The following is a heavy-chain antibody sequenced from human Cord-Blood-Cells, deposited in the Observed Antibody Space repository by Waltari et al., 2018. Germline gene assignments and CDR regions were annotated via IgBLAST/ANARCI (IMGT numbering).Heavy chain of an antibody. D-gene: IGHD3-9*01. V-gene: IGHV3-7*01. Sequence: EVQLVESGGGLVQPGGSLRLSCAASGFTFSSYWMSWVRQAPGKGLGWVANRKQDGSEKYYVDSVKGRFTISRDNAKNSLYLQMNSLRAEDTAVYYCARVRYDILTGYYFAYYYGMDV. J-gene: IGHJ6*01. CDR1: GFTFSSYW. CDR2: RKQDGSEK. CDR3: ARVRYDILTGYYFAYYYGMDV.